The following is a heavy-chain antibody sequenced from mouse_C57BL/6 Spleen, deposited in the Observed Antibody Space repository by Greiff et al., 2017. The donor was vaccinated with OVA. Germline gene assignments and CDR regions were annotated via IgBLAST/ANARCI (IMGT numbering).Heavy chain of an antibody. D-gene: IGHD1-1*01. CDR3: ARYGATVADY. CDR1: GYAFSSSW. Sequence: VQLQQSGPELVKPGASVKISCKASGYAFSSSWMNWVKQRPGKGLEWIGRIYPGDGDTNYNGKFKGKATLTADKSSSTAYMQLSSLTSEDSAVYFCARYGATVADYWGQGTTLTVSS. V-gene: IGHV1-82*01. J-gene: IGHJ2*01. CDR2: IYPGDGDT.